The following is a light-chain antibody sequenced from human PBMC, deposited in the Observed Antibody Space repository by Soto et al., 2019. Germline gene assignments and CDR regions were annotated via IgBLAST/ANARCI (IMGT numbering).Light chain of an antibody. CDR2: STS. Sequence: QSALTQQPSASGAPGQIVAISCSGSSSSIGSNTVTWYQQLPGTAPKLLIYSTSQRSSGVPGRFSGSKSGASASLSISGLQSEDEADYYCAAWDDRLDVYVFGTGTKVTVL. V-gene: IGLV1-44*01. CDR1: SSSIGSNT. CDR3: AAWDDRLDVYV. J-gene: IGLJ1*01.